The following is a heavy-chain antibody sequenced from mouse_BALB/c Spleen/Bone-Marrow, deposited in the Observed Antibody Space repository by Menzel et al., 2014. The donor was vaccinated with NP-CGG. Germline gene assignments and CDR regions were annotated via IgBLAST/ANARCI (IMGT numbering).Heavy chain of an antibody. CDR3: TRLTTVVAPYAMDY. D-gene: IGHD1-1*01. J-gene: IGHJ4*01. CDR2: ISSGGGST. CDR1: GFAFSSYD. Sequence: EVKLMESGGGLVKPGGPLKLSCAASGFAFSSYDMSWVRQTPEKRLEWVAYISSGGGSTYYPDTVKGRFTISRDTAKNTLYLQMSSLKSEDTAMYYCTRLTTVVAPYAMDYWGQGTSVTVSS. V-gene: IGHV5-12-1*01.